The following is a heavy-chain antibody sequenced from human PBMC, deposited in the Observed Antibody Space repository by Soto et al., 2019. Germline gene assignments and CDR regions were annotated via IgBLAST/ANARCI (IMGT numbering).Heavy chain of an antibody. CDR2: VYYGGNT. V-gene: IGHV4-31*03. D-gene: IGHD1-26*01. J-gene: IGHJ4*02. CDR1: GASISSGGYY. Sequence: SETLSLTCTVSGASISSGGYYWTWIRQYPGKGLEWIGYVYYGGNTNFNPSLRSRVAMSVDRSKNQFSLDLKSVTVADTAVYYCASDRSGSRYFYHIWGPGTLVTVSS. CDR3: ASDRSGSRYFYHI.